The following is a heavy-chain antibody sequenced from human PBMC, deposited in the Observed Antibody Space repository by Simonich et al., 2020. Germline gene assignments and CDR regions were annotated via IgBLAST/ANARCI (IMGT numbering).Heavy chain of an antibody. CDR2: IWYDGSNK. CDR3: ARDRCTNGVCLDV. Sequence: QVQLVESGGGVVQPGRSLRLSCAASGFTFSSYGMHWVRQAPGKGLGWVAVIWYDGSNKYYADPVKGRFTISRDNSKNTLYLQMNSLRAEDTAVYYCARDRCTNGVCLDVWGKGTTVTVSS. D-gene: IGHD2-8*01. V-gene: IGHV3-33*01. CDR1: GFTFSSYG. J-gene: IGHJ6*04.